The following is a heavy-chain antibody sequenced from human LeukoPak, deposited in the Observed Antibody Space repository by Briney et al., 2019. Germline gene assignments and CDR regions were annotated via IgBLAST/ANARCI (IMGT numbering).Heavy chain of an antibody. CDR1: GYTFTDYT. V-gene: IGHV7-4-1*02. CDR2: INTNTGNP. CDR3: ARGGPFDC. J-gene: IGHJ4*02. Sequence: ASVKVSCKASGYTFTDYTINWVRQAPGQGLEWVGWINTNTGNPTYAQGFTGRFVFSLDTSVSTTYLQISSLKAEDTAVYYCARGGPFDCWGQGTLVTVSS.